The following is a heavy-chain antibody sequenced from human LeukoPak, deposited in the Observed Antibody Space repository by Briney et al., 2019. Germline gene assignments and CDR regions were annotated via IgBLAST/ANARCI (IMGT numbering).Heavy chain of an antibody. CDR3: AGDKRVAVAGTYIYYYYMDV. CDR2: IYISGSGST. D-gene: IGHD6-19*01. V-gene: IGHV4-4*07. J-gene: IGHJ6*03. Sequence: SETLSLTCTVYGDSLSSYYWSWLRQPAGKGLEWIGHIYISGSGSTNYHPNVQSHLTMAVDKDQNVFSLKQTSATAADTAVYYCAGDKRVAVAGTYIYYYYMDVWGNGTTVTISS. CDR1: GDSLSSYY.